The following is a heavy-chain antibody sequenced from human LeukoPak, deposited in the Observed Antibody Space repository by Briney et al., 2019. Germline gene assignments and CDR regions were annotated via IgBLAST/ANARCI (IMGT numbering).Heavy chain of an antibody. V-gene: IGHV1-2*02. D-gene: IGHD1-26*01. Sequence: ASVTVSCKAPGYTFTGYYIHWVRQAPGQGLEWMGWINPNSGGTNYAQKFQGRVTMTRDTSINTAYMEVTRLKSDDTAIYYCARDPPPVIVGGTTADYWGQGTLVTVSS. CDR1: GYTFTGYY. CDR3: ARDPPPVIVGGTTADY. CDR2: INPNSGGT. J-gene: IGHJ4*02.